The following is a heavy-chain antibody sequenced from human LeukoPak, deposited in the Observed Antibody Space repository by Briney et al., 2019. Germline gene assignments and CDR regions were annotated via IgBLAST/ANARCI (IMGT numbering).Heavy chain of an antibody. Sequence: SETLSLTCTVSGDSVSSGGYYWSWIRQPPGKGLEWIGSMLNSATTYYNPSLKSRATMSVDTSKNQFSLKLSSLTAADTAVYYCARGRDAYKVGYWGQGTLVTVSS. D-gene: IGHD5-24*01. V-gene: IGHV4-61*08. J-gene: IGHJ4*02. CDR1: GDSVSSGGYY. CDR2: MLNSATT. CDR3: ARGRDAYKVGY.